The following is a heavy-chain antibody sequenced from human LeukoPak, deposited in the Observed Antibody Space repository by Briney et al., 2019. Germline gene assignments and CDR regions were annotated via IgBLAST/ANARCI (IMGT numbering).Heavy chain of an antibody. CDR2: IKQDGSVK. CDR1: GFTFSSYW. V-gene: IGHV3-7*02. Sequence: GGSLRLSCTAAGFTFSSYWMTWVRQAPGKGLEWVASIKQDGSVKYYVASVKGRFTISRDNAKNSLYLQMNSLRAEDTAVYYCASLAVVTGGNWGQGTLVTVSS. D-gene: IGHD2-21*02. J-gene: IGHJ4*02. CDR3: ASLAVVTGGN.